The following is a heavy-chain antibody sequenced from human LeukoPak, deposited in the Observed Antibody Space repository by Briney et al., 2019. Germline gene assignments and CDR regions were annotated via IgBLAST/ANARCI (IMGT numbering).Heavy chain of an antibody. CDR1: GFTFSSYW. V-gene: IGHV3-23*01. D-gene: IGHD3-16*01. J-gene: IGHJ4*02. CDR2: ISGSGGTT. Sequence: GGSLRLSCAASGFTFSSYWMHWVCQAPGKGLEWVSVISGSGGTTYYADSVKGRFTISRDNSKNMLYLQMNSLRAEDTAVYYCAKRVGGVNNFDYWGQGTLVTVSS. CDR3: AKRVGGVNNFDY.